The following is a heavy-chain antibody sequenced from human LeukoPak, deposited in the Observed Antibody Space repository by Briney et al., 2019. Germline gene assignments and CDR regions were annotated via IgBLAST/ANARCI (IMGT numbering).Heavy chain of an antibody. CDR2: ISYDGSNK. J-gene: IGHJ4*02. CDR1: GFTFSSYA. CDR3: ARESGLTGIDY. V-gene: IGHV3-30*01. Sequence: GGSLRLSCAASGFTFSSYAMHWVCQAPGKGLEWVAVISYDGSNKYYADSVKGRFTISRDNSKNTLYLQMNSLRAEDTAVYYCARESGLTGIDYWGQGTLVTVSS. D-gene: IGHD7-27*01.